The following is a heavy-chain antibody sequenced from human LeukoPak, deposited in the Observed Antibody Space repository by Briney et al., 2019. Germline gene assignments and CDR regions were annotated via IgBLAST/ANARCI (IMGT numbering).Heavy chain of an antibody. CDR2: INPNSGGT. D-gene: IGHD1-7*01. J-gene: IGHJ6*02. Sequence: ASVKVSCKASGYTFTGYYMHWVRQAPGQGLEWMGWINPNSGGTNYAQKFQGRVTMTRDTSISTAYMELSRLRSDDTAVYYCARWLTTGTTHYYYSGMDVWGQGTTVTVSS. V-gene: IGHV1-2*02. CDR3: ARWLTTGTTHYYYSGMDV. CDR1: GYTFTGYY.